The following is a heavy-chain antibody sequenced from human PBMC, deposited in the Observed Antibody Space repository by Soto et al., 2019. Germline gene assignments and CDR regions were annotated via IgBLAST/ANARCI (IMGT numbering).Heavy chain of an antibody. V-gene: IGHV4-34*01. CDR3: ARGDTYPGIAVAGIYTFDY. J-gene: IGHJ4*02. Sequence: SETLSLTCAVYGGSFSGYYWSWIRQPPGKGLEWIGEINHSGSTNYNPSLKSRVTISVDTSKNQFSLKLGSVTAADTAVYYCARGDTYPGIAVAGIYTFDYWGQGTLVTVSS. CDR2: INHSGST. D-gene: IGHD6-19*01. CDR1: GGSFSGYY.